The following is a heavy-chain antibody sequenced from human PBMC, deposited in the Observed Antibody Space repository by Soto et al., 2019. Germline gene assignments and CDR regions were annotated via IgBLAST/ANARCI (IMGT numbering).Heavy chain of an antibody. J-gene: IGHJ4*02. V-gene: IGHV4-39*01. CDR1: GGSVYSNGHY. CDR3: GKILVGATGHNGADY. CDR2: IDNNGVT. Sequence: SETLSLTCIVSGGSVYSNGHYWGWIRQPPGKGLEWIGSIDNNGVTNYNSSLKSRVTISRDTSKNQFSLRLTSVTAADTAVYYCGKILVGATGHNGADYWGPGTLVTVSS. D-gene: IGHD2-15*01.